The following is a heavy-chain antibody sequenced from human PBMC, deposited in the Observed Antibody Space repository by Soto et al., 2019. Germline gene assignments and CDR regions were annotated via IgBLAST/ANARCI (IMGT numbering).Heavy chain of an antibody. Sequence: VLLNRDWKGVVYALTIDLSGRRNITPGQGLEWMGWISAYNGNTNYAQKLQGRVTMTTDTSTSTAYMELRSLRSDDTAVYYCARGRIFFAAKYGKRDYY. V-gene: IGHV1-18*01. CDR2: ISAYNGNT. CDR3: ARGRIFFAAKYGKRDYY. CDR1: VYALTIDL. J-gene: IGHJ6*01. D-gene: IGHD3-9*01.